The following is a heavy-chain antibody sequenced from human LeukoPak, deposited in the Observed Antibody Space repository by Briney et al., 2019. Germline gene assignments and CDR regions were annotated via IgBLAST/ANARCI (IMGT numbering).Heavy chain of an antibody. CDR2: IRYDGSNK. V-gene: IGHV3-30*02. CDR1: GFTFSGYG. D-gene: IGHD2/OR15-2a*01. CDR3: AKDKANISYNWFDP. J-gene: IGHJ5*02. Sequence: GGSLRLSCAASGFTFSGYGMHWVRQAPGKGVPWVAFIRYDGSNKYYADSVKGRFTNSRDNSKNTLYRQMNSLRAEDTAVYYCAKDKANISYNWFDPWGQGTLVTVSS.